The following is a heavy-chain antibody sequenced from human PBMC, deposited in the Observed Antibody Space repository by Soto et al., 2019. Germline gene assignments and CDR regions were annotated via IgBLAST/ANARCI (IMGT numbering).Heavy chain of an antibody. D-gene: IGHD4-17*01. Sequence: RGSLGLSCATPGFTFSKECMNWIRQAPGKGLEWVAFISYDGSNIYFPDSVKGRFTISRDNPKNTLHLQMNSLRAEDTAVYYCARVSTVVTPLTPQTYWGQGTLVTVSS. CDR1: GFTFSKEC. J-gene: IGHJ4*02. CDR2: ISYDGSNI. CDR3: ARVSTVVTPLTPQTY. V-gene: IGHV3-30*03.